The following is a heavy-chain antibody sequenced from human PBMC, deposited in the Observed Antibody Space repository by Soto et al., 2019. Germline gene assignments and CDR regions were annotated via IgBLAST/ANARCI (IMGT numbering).Heavy chain of an antibody. CDR2: IKSKTDGGTT. CDR1: GFTFSNAW. Sequence: GGSLRLSCAASGFTFSNAWRNWVRQAPGKGLEWVGRIKSKTDGGTTDYAAPVKGRFTISRDDSKNTLYLQMNSLKTEDTAVYYCTTVPGRITIFGVVPYYYGMDVWGQGTTVTVSS. D-gene: IGHD3-3*01. J-gene: IGHJ6*02. CDR3: TTVPGRITIFGVVPYYYGMDV. V-gene: IGHV3-15*07.